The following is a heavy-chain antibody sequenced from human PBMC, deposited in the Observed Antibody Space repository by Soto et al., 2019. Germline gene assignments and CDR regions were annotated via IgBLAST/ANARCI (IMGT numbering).Heavy chain of an antibody. CDR3: ARGYPYYDILTGLGGRYYYYGMDV. CDR2: INHSGST. CDR1: GGSFSGYY. J-gene: IGHJ6*02. Sequence: TSETLSLTCAVYGGSFSGYYWSWIRQPPGKGLEWIGEINHSGSTNYNPSLKSRVTISVDTSKNQFSLKLSSVTAADTAVYYCARGYPYYDILTGLGGRYYYYGMDVWGQGTTVTVSS. D-gene: IGHD3-9*01. V-gene: IGHV4-34*01.